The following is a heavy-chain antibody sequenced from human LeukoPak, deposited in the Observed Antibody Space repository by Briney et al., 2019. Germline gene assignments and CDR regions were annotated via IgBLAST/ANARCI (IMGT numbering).Heavy chain of an antibody. J-gene: IGHJ4*02. V-gene: IGHV4-59*01. CDR1: YX. Sequence: YXXSWIRQPPXXXLEWXGYIYYRGSTNYNPSLKSRVTISVDTSKNQFSLKLSSVTAADTAVYYCARGLYSGSYYGLYYFDYWGQGTLVTVSS. D-gene: IGHD1-26*01. CDR2: IYYRGST. CDR3: ARGLYSGSYYGLYYFDY.